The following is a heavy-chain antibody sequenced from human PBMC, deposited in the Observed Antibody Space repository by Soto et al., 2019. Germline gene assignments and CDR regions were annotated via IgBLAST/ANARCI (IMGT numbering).Heavy chain of an antibody. Sequence: EVQLVESGGGLVQPGGSLRLSCEASGFTFTSYTMIWVRQSPGEGLEWLANIKEDGIQKNYVDSVKGRFTISRENAKKPLYLQMNSLRVDDTAVYYCAREVWGPVDWGQGTLVTVSS. CDR1: GFTFTSYT. V-gene: IGHV3-7*01. J-gene: IGHJ4*02. CDR3: AREVWGPVD. D-gene: IGHD7-27*01. CDR2: IKEDGIQK.